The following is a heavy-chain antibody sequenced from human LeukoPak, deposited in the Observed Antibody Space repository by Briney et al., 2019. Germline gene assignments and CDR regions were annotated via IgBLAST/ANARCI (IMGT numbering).Heavy chain of an antibody. J-gene: IGHJ6*03. Sequence: SETLSLTCTVSGGSINNGGYYWSWIRQHPGKGLEWIGYIYYSGSSYYNPSLRSRVTISVDTSKNHFSLKLSSVTAADTAVYYCARHRGSYSYYYYYMDVWGKGTTVTVSS. CDR3: ARHRGSYSYYYYYMDV. CDR1: GGSINNGGYY. CDR2: IYYSGSS. D-gene: IGHD1-26*01. V-gene: IGHV4-31*03.